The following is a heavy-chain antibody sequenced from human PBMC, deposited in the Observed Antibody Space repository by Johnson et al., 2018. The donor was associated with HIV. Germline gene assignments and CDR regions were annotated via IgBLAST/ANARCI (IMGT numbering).Heavy chain of an antibody. CDR3: ARAVLVGATNADAFDI. CDR1: GFTFDDYG. J-gene: IGHJ3*02. CDR2: IYSGGST. V-gene: IGHV3-66*01. D-gene: IGHD1-26*01. Sequence: MQLVESGGNVVRPGGSLRLSCTASGFTFDDYGMSWVRQVPGKGLEWVSVIYSGGSTYYADSVKGRLTISRDNSKNTLYLQMNSLRAEDTALYYCARAVLVGATNADAFDIWGQGTMVTVSS.